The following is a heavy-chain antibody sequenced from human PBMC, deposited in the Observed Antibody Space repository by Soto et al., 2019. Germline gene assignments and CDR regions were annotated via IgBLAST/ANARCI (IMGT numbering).Heavy chain of an antibody. V-gene: IGHV3-30*18. CDR3: AKKYCISTSCYDPRDYYYYYGMDV. CDR2: ISYDGSNK. J-gene: IGHJ6*02. D-gene: IGHD2-2*01. CDR1: GFTFSSYG. Sequence: PGGSLRLSCAASGFTFSSYGMHWVRQAPGKGLEWVAVISYDGSNKYYADSVKGRFTISRDNSKNTLYLQMNSLRAEDTAVYYCAKKYCISTSCYDPRDYYYYYGMDVWGQGTTVTVSS.